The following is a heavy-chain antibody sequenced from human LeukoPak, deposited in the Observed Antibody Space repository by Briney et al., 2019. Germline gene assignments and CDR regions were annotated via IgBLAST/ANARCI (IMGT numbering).Heavy chain of an antibody. CDR2: INQDGSGK. CDR1: GSTFSNYW. J-gene: IGHJ4*02. CDR3: ARTSRSSSIDD. D-gene: IGHD2-15*01. Sequence: GGSLRLSCAASGSTFSNYWISWVRQAPRKGLEWVANINQDGSGKSYVDSVKGRFTISRDNAKSSLFLEMNSLRVEDTAMYYCARTSRSSSIDDWGQGTLVTVSS. V-gene: IGHV3-7*01.